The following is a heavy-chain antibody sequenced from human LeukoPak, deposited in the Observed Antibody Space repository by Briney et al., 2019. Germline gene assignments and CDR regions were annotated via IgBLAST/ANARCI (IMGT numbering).Heavy chain of an antibody. CDR1: GYTFTSYG. D-gene: IGHD6-6*01. CDR2: ISAYNGNT. J-gene: IGHJ4*02. CDR3: ARDPPTIAARYPLDY. V-gene: IGHV1-18*01. Sequence: ASVKVSCKASGYTFTSYGISWVRQAPGQGLEWMGWISAYNGNTNYAQKVQDRVTTTTDTSTSTAYMELRSLRSDDTAVYYCARDPPTIAARYPLDYWGQGTLVTVSS.